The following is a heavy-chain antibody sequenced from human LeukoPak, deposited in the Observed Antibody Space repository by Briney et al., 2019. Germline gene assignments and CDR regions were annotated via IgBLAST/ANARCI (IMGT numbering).Heavy chain of an antibody. D-gene: IGHD3-22*01. J-gene: IGHJ4*02. Sequence: PGGSLRLSCAASGFTFSSYAMSWVRQAPGKGLEWVSVISDSGSSTYYADSVKGRFSISRDNSKNTLYLQMNSLRAEDTAVYYRAPLVGSGYYSRFDYWGQGTLVTVSS. CDR2: ISDSGSST. CDR1: GFTFSSYA. CDR3: APLVGSGYYSRFDY. V-gene: IGHV3-23*01.